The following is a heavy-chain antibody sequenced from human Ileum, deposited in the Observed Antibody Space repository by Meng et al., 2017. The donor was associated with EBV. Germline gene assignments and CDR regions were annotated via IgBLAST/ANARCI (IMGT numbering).Heavy chain of an antibody. Sequence: VKLQGSGPGPVKPSGTLSPTGAVPGGSISSSNWGSWVRQPPGKGLEWIGEIYHSGSTNYNPSLKSRVTISVDKSKNQFSLNLSSVTAADTAVYYCARVGQWLPIDYWGQGTLVTVSS. CDR2: IYHSGST. J-gene: IGHJ4*02. D-gene: IGHD6-19*01. V-gene: IGHV4-4*02. CDR1: GGSISSSNW. CDR3: ARVGQWLPIDY.